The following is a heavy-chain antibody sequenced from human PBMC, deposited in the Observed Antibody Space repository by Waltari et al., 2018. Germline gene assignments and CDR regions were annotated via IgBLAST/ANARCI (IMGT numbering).Heavy chain of an antibody. CDR1: GGTFGTYA. CDR3: AKRIVGGPFDV. J-gene: IGHJ3*01. CDR2: IIPIYGTP. V-gene: IGHV1-69*12. D-gene: IGHD1-26*01. Sequence: QVHLVQSGAEVRKPGSSVRVSGEASGGTFGTYAISWVRQAPGQGLEWMGGIIPIYGTPNYAQKFQGRVNVAADELTTTAYMELSSLRSDDTAVYYCAKRIVGGPFDVWGQGTMVTVSS.